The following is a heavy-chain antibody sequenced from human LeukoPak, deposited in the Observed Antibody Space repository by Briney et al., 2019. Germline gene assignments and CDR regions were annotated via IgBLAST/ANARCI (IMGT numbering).Heavy chain of an antibody. J-gene: IGHJ4*02. V-gene: IGHV1-18*01. Sequence: GASVKVSCKASGYTFTSYGISWVRQAPGQGLEWMGWISAYNGNTNYAQKLQGRVTMTTDTSTSTAHMELRSLRSDDTAVYYCARAPYYDSSGYYLYTYFFDYWGQGTLVTVSS. CDR2: ISAYNGNT. CDR1: GYTFTSYG. D-gene: IGHD3-22*01. CDR3: ARAPYYDSSGYYLYTYFFDY.